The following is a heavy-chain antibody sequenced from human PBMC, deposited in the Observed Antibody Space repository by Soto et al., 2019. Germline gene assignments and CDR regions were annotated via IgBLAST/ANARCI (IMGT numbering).Heavy chain of an antibody. CDR1: GGSLGSSIYY. J-gene: IGHJ4*02. V-gene: IGHV4-39*01. Sequence: KPAETLSLTCTVSGGSLGSSIYYWGWVRQSPGKGLEWIGNIYYIGNTFYNPSLKSRVTISVDTSKNQFYLHLSSVTAADTAIFYCASIAAPGTTHFDFWGQGTLMTVYS. CDR2: IYYIGNT. D-gene: IGHD6-13*01. CDR3: ASIAAPGTTHFDF.